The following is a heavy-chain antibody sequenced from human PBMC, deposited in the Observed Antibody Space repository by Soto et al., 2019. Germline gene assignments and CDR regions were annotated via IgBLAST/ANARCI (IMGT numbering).Heavy chain of an antibody. CDR1: GGSISSGYYY. J-gene: IGHJ6*01. Sequence: SETLSLTCTFSGGSISSGYYYWSWIRQPPGKGLEWIGYIYYSGSTYYNPSLKSRVTISVDTSKNQFSLKLSSVTAADTAVYYCARDSLEWLCPSPSGVGSMEVWGQATRFIVSS. CDR3: ARDSLEWLCPSPSGVGSMEV. V-gene: IGHV4-30-4*02. D-gene: IGHD3-3*01. CDR2: IYYSGST.